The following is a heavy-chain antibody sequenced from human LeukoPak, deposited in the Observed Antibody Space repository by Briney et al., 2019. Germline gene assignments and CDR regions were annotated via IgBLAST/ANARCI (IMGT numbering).Heavy chain of an antibody. CDR1: GFTFSDYW. Sequence: GGSLRLSCAASGFTFSDYWMHWVRQAPGKGLVWVSRVNRDGSGTSYADSVKGRFTISRDNAKNTLSLQMNSLRAEDTAVYYCARDRSISAAGDTYWGQGTLVTVSS. V-gene: IGHV3-74*01. D-gene: IGHD6-13*01. J-gene: IGHJ4*02. CDR2: VNRDGSGT. CDR3: ARDRSISAAGDTY.